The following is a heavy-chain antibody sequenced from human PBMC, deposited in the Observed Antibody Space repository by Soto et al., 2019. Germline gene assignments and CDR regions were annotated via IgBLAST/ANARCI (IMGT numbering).Heavy chain of an antibody. D-gene: IGHD6-6*01. V-gene: IGHV4-34*02. CDR1: GGSFNSFY. Sequence: QVQLQQWGAGLLKPSGTLSLTCAVYGGSFNSFYWSWIRQAPGKGLEWIGEINHSGRTNYNPSLKSRVTILVDPSKNQFSLNLTSVTAADTAAYYCAREYSSSYYFDYWGQGTLVTVSS. J-gene: IGHJ4*02. CDR3: AREYSSSYYFDY. CDR2: INHSGRT.